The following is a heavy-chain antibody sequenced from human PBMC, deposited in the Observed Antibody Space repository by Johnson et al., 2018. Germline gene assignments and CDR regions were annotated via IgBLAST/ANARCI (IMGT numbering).Heavy chain of an antibody. CDR1: GYSFASYW. CDR2: IHPGDSDL. Sequence: VQLVESGAEMKKPGESLKISCKGSGYSFASYWIGWLRQMPGKGLEWMGIIHPGDSDLRYSPSFQGQVTISADKSISPAYLQWSSLKASDSAMYYCARHRYSSPTDAFDIWGQGTMVTVSS. CDR3: ARHRYSSPTDAFDI. V-gene: IGHV5-51*01. D-gene: IGHD6-13*01. J-gene: IGHJ3*02.